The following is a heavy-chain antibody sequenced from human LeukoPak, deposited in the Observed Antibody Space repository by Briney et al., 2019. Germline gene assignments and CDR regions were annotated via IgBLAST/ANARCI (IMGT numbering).Heavy chain of an antibody. Sequence: PSETLSLTCTVSGGSVSSGPYYWSWIRQPPGKGLEWIGYIYHSGNTNYNPSLNRRITISVDRSKNQFSLKLSSVTAADTAVYYCARDGGSYSDIAEYFQHWGQGTLVTVSS. J-gene: IGHJ1*01. V-gene: IGHV4-61*01. CDR2: IYHSGNT. CDR1: GGSVSSGPYY. CDR3: ARDGGSYSDIAEYFQH. D-gene: IGHD4-17*01.